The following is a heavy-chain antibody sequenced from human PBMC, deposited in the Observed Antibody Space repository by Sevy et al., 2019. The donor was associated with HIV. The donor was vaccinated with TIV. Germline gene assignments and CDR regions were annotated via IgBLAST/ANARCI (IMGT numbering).Heavy chain of an antibody. Sequence: GGSLRLSCAASGFTFSSYSMNWVRQAPGEGLEWVSSISSSSSYIYYADSVKGRFTISRDNAKNSLYLQMNSLRAEDTAVYYCARVAAMVKGVANYYYMDVWGKGTTVTVSS. D-gene: IGHD5-18*01. CDR2: ISSSSSYI. J-gene: IGHJ6*03. CDR1: GFTFSSYS. V-gene: IGHV3-21*01. CDR3: ARVAAMVKGVANYYYMDV.